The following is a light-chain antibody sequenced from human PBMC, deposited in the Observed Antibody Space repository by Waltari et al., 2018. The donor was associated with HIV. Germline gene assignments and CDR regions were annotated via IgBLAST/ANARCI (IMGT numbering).Light chain of an antibody. V-gene: IGKV3-15*01. J-gene: IGKJ2*01. Sequence: VMTKSPATRSVSPGERVTLSCRASQTVSTKLAWYQQKPGQAPRLLIYGASTRAPGLPARFSGSGSGTEFTLTISNLQSEDSAVYYCQQYNNWPPNTFGQGTKLEIK. CDR3: QQYNNWPPNT. CDR1: QTVSTK. CDR2: GAS.